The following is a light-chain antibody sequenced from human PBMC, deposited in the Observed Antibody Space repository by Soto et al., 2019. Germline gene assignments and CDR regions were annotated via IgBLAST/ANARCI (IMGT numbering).Light chain of an antibody. CDR3: QQYGSSGT. CDR2: GAS. CDR1: QSVSNNY. V-gene: IGKV3-20*01. J-gene: IGKJ1*01. Sequence: EIVLKKSQGTLSLSTGEDATLSCRASQSVSNNYLAWYQQKPGQAPRLLIYGASNRATGIPDRFSGSGSGTDFTLTISRLEPEDFAVYYCQQYGSSGTFGQGTKVDIK.